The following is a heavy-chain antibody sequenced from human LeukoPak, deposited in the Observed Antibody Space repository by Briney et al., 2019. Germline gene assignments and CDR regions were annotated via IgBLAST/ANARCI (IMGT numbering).Heavy chain of an antibody. CDR3: ASVGHVLRFLEWFQPQEVHFDY. CDR2: ICTTGTYM. Sequence: GSLRLSCAASGLTVSANYLNWVRQAPGKGLGWGSSICTTGTYMYYADVVKGRFSVSRDNAKNSLYLQMNSLRAEDTAVYYCASVGHVLRFLEWFQPQEVHFDYWGQGTLVTVSS. D-gene: IGHD3-3*01. V-gene: IGHV3-21*01. CDR1: GLTVSANY. J-gene: IGHJ4*02.